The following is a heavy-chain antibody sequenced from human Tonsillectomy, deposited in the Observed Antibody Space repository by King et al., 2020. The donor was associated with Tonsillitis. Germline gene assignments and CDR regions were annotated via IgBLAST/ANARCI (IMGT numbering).Heavy chain of an antibody. CDR3: ARVTNLEDDSSGYWGGDFDY. Sequence: QLQESGPGLVKPSETLSLTCTVSGGSISSYYWSWIRQPPGKGLEWIGYIYYSGSTNYNPSLKSRVTLSVDTSKNQFSLKLSSVTAADTAVYSFARVTNLEDDSSGYWGGDFDYWGQGTLVTVSS. V-gene: IGHV4-59*01. J-gene: IGHJ4*02. CDR2: IYYSGST. CDR1: GGSISSYY. D-gene: IGHD3-22*01.